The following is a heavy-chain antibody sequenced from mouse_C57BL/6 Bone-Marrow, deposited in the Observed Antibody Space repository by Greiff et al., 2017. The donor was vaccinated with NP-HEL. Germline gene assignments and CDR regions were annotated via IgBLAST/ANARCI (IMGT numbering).Heavy chain of an antibody. V-gene: IGHV14-4*01. CDR1: GFNIKDDY. D-gene: IGHD2-1*01. J-gene: IGHJ4*01. CDR3: TSGIYYGPLDY. CDR2: IDPENGDT. Sequence: EVQLQQSGAELVRPGASVKLSCTASGFNIKDDYMHWVKQRPEQGLEWIGWIDPENGDTEYASKFQGKATITADTSSNTAYLQLSSLTSEDTAVYYCTSGIYYGPLDYWGQGTSVTVSS.